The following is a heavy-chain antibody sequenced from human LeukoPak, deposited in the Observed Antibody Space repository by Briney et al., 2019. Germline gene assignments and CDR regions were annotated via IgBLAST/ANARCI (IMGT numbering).Heavy chain of an antibody. CDR2: IYYSGST. Sequence: EPSETLSLTCTVSGGSISSGDYYWSWVRQPPGKGLEWIGYIYYSGSTYYNPSLKSRVTISVDTSKNQFSLKLSSVTAADTAAYYCARDGYYDSSGHFDYWGQGTLVTVSS. CDR3: ARDGYYDSSGHFDY. J-gene: IGHJ4*02. CDR1: GGSISSGDYY. D-gene: IGHD3-22*01. V-gene: IGHV4-30-4*01.